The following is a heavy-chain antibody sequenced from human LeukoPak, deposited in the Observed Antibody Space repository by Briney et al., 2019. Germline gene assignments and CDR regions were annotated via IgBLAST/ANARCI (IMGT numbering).Heavy chain of an antibody. CDR1: GGTFSSYA. V-gene: IGHV1-69*05. CDR3: ARDSLVEVDY. CDR2: IIPIFGTA. J-gene: IGHJ4*02. D-gene: IGHD2-15*01. Sequence: GASVKVSCKASGGTFSSYAISWVRQAPGQGLEWMGGIIPIFGTANYAQKFQGRVTITTDTSTSTAYVELRSLTSDDTAVYYCARDSLVEVDYWGQGTLVTVSS.